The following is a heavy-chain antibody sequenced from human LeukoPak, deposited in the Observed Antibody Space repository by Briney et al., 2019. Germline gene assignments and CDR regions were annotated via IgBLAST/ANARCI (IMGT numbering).Heavy chain of an antibody. CDR2: ISGSGGST. Sequence: GGSLRLSCAASGFTFSSYAMSWVRQAPGKGLEWVSAISGSGGSTYYADSVKGRFTTSRDNSKNTLYLQMNSLRAEDTAVYYCAKHSGWELTFSSYYFDYWGQGTLVTVSS. J-gene: IGHJ4*02. V-gene: IGHV3-23*01. D-gene: IGHD1-26*01. CDR3: AKHSGWELTFSSYYFDY. CDR1: GFTFSSYA.